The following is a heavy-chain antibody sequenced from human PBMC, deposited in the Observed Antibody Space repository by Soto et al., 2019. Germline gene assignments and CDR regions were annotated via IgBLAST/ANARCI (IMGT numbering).Heavy chain of an antibody. CDR3: VRDRDRRWFDP. D-gene: IGHD3-10*01. CDR2: ISSDGSAT. J-gene: IGHJ5*02. CDR1: GFIFSDFY. Sequence: QLVESGGGLVKPGGSLRLSCTASGFIFSDFYMAWIRQAPGEGLEWVSYISSDGSATYKDSVKGRFTVSRDNAKDSLYLQMNSLRDEDTAVYYCVRDRDRRWFDPWGQGTLVTVSS. V-gene: IGHV3-11*01.